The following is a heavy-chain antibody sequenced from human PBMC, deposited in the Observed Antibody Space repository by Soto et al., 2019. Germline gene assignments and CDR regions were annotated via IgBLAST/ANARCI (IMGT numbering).Heavy chain of an antibody. Sequence: GGSLRLSCAASGFTFSSYGMHWVRQAPGKGLEWVAVISYDGSNKYYADSVKGRFTISRDNSKNTLYLQMNSLRAEDTAVYYCAKAYSSGWYPDYWGQGTLVTVSS. CDR1: GFTFSSYG. CDR3: AKAYSSGWYPDY. J-gene: IGHJ4*02. CDR2: ISYDGSNK. V-gene: IGHV3-30*18. D-gene: IGHD6-19*01.